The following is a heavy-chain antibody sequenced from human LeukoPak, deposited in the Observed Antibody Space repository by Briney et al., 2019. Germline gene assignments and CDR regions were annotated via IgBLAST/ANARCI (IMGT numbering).Heavy chain of an antibody. Sequence: SETLSLTCAVYGGSFSGYYWSWIRQPPGKGLEWIGEINHSGSTNYNPSLKSRVTISVDTSKNQFSLKLSSVTAADTAVYYCARVRRYNWNDVFGFGASDIWGQGTMVTVSS. D-gene: IGHD1-1*01. CDR2: INHSGST. J-gene: IGHJ3*02. CDR1: GGSFSGYY. V-gene: IGHV4-34*01. CDR3: ARVRRYNWNDVFGFGASDI.